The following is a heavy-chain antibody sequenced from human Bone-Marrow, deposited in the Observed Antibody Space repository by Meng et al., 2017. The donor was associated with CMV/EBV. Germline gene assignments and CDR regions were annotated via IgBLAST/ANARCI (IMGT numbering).Heavy chain of an antibody. CDR3: ARDGGPTFYYDSTGYLIPLYFDY. CDR2: IGGSGDST. D-gene: IGHD3-22*01. CDR1: GFTFSGYA. Sequence: GESLKISCAASGFTFSGYAITWVRQAPGKGLEWVSGIGGSGDSTYYADSVKGRFTISRDNSKNTLYLQMNSLRAEDSAVYYCARDGGPTFYYDSTGYLIPLYFDYWGQGTLVTVYS. V-gene: IGHV3-23*01. J-gene: IGHJ4*02.